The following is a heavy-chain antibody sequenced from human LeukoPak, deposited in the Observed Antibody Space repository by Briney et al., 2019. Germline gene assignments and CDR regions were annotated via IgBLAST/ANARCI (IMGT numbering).Heavy chain of an antibody. CDR3: ARDPEMATITAVFDY. CDR2: ISYDGSNK. D-gene: IGHD5-24*01. V-gene: IGHV3-30-3*01. CDR1: GFTFSSYA. J-gene: IGHJ4*02. Sequence: GGSLRLSCAASGFTFSSYAMHWVRQAPGKGLEWVAVISYDGSNKYYADSVKGRFTISRDNPKITLYLQMNSLRAEDTAVYYCARDPEMATITAVFDYWGQGTLVTVSS.